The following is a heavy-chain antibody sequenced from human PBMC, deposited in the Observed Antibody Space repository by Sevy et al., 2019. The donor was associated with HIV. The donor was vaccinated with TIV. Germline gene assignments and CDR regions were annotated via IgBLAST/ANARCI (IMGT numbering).Heavy chain of an antibody. J-gene: IGHJ4*02. D-gene: IGHD3-22*01. V-gene: IGHV3-21*01. Sequence: GGSLRLSCAASGFTFSSYSMNWVRQAPGKGLEWVSSISSSSSYIYYADSVKGRFTISRDNAKNSLYLQMNSLRAEDTAVYYCARGLQHYDSSGLPDYWGQGTLVTVSS. CDR3: ARGLQHYDSSGLPDY. CDR1: GFTFSSYS. CDR2: ISSSSSYI.